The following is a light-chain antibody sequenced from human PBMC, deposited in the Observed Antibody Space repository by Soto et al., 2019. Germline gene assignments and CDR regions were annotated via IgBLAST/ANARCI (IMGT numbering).Light chain of an antibody. V-gene: IGLV2-11*01. Sequence: QSALTQPRSVSGSPGQSVTISCTGTSSDVGGYNYVSWYQQHPGKAPKLMIYDVSKWPSGVPDRFSGSKSGNTASLTISGLQAEDEADYYCCSYAGRYTYVFGTWTKVTGL. J-gene: IGLJ1*01. CDR1: SSDVGGYNY. CDR3: CSYAGRYTYV. CDR2: DVS.